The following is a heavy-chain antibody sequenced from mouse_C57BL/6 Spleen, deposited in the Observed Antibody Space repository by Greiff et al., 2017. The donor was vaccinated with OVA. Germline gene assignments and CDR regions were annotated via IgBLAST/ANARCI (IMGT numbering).Heavy chain of an antibody. V-gene: IGHV6-3*01. D-gene: IGHD4-1*02. CDR3: SPTGVFAY. CDR1: GFTFSNYW. CDR2: IRLKSDNYAT. J-gene: IGHJ3*01. Sequence: EVQGVESGGGLVQPGGSMKLSCVASGFTFSNYWMNWVRQSPEKGLEWVAQIRLKSDNYATHYAESVKGRFTISRDDSKSSVYLQMNNLRAEDTGIYYCSPTGVFAYWGQGTLVTVSA.